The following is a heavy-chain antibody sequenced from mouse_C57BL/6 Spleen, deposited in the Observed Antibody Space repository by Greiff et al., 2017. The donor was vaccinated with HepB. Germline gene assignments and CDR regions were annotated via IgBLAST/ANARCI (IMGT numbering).Heavy chain of an antibody. D-gene: IGHD6-2*01. V-gene: IGHV5-16*01. Sequence: EVQLVESEGGLVQPGSSMKLSCTASGFTFSDYYMAWVRQVPEKGLEWVANINYDGSSTYYLDSLKSRFIISRDNAKNILYLQMSRLKSEDTATYYCAREGLSEGRRWYFDVWGTGTTVTVSS. CDR2: INYDGSST. CDR1: GFTFSDYY. CDR3: AREGLSEGRRWYFDV. J-gene: IGHJ1*03.